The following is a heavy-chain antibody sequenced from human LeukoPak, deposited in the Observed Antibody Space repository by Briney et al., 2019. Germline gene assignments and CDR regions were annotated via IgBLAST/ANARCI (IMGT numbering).Heavy chain of an antibody. J-gene: IGHJ4*02. CDR1: GFTFGKYW. Sequence: PGGSLRLSCVASGFTFGKYWMSWVRQAPGKGLEWVANIKLDGGEKNYVDSVKGRFTISRDNTKNSLYLQMNSLRVEDTAVFYCARDQYDTWSRRGNFDSWGRGTLVIVSS. V-gene: IGHV3-7*03. CDR2: IKLDGGEK. CDR3: ARDQYDTWSRRGNFDS. D-gene: IGHD3-3*01.